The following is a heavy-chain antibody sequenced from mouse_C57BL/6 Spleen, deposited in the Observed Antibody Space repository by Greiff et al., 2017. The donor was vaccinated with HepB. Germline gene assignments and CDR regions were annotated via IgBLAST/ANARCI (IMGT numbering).Heavy chain of an antibody. CDR1: GYTFTSYW. Sequence: QVQLQQPGAELVMPGASVKLSCKASGYTFTSYWMHWVKQRPGQGLEWIGEIDPSDSYTNYNQKFKGKSTLTVDKSSSTAYMQLSSLTSEDSAVYYCARSYDDYDDWFAYWGQGTLVTVSA. V-gene: IGHV1-69*01. CDR3: ARSYDDYDDWFAY. J-gene: IGHJ3*01. D-gene: IGHD2-4*01. CDR2: IDPSDSYT.